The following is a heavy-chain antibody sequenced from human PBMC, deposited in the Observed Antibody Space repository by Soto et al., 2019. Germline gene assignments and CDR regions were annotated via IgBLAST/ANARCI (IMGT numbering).Heavy chain of an antibody. CDR2: IIPIFGAT. CDR1: GGTFSSHA. CDR3: ASAPFCEFWSGYYREKYFDY. V-gene: IGHV1-69*12. D-gene: IGHD3-3*01. J-gene: IGHJ4*02. Sequence: QVQLVQSGSEVKKPGSSVKVSCKASGGTFSSHAISWVRQAPGQGLEWMGCIIPIFGATNYAQKFQGRLTITADESTATDYMELSCLRSEDTAVYYCASAPFCEFWSGYYREKYFDYWGRGSLVSVSS.